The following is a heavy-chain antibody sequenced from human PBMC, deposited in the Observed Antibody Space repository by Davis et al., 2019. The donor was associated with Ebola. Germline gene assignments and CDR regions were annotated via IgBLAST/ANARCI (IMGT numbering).Heavy chain of an antibody. D-gene: IGHD3-22*01. Sequence: SVKVSCKASGGTFSNYAINWVRQAPGVGLEWLGKIVPLLGISNYAPKFQGRVTIMADKSTNTAYLDLDSLTSDDKAVYYCARFSYDSRPDYVDSWGQGTLVTVSS. V-gene: IGHV1-69*04. CDR3: ARFSYDSRPDYVDS. CDR2: IVPLLGIS. CDR1: GGTFSNYA. J-gene: IGHJ4*02.